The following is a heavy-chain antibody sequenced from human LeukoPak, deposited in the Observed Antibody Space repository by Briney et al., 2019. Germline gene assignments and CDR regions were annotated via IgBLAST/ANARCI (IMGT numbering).Heavy chain of an antibody. V-gene: IGHV4-34*01. Sequence: SETLSLTCAVYGGSFSGYYWSWIRQPPGKGLEWIGEINHSGSTNYNPSLKSRVTISVDTSKNQFSLKLSSVTAADTAVYYCARGGCGVQGAFDYWGQGTLVTVSS. CDR1: GGSFSGYY. J-gene: IGHJ4*02. CDR2: INHSGST. CDR3: ARGGCGVQGAFDY. D-gene: IGHD3-10*01.